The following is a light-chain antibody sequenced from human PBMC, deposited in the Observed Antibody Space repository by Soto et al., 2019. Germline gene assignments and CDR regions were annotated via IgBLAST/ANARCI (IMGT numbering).Light chain of an antibody. CDR1: SSDVGGYNY. CDR3: SSYTTSNTRQIV. J-gene: IGLJ1*01. V-gene: IGLV2-14*01. Sequence: QCALTKPSSVSGSPGRSITISCTGTSSDVGGYNYVSWYQQHPGKAPKFMIYDVSNRPSGVSNRFSGSKSGNTASLTTSGLQAEDEADYYCSSYTTSNTRQIVFGTGTKVTVL. CDR2: DVS.